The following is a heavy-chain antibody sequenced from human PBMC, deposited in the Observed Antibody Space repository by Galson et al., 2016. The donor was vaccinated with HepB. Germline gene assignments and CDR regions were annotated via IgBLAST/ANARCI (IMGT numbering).Heavy chain of an antibody. CDR1: GFTFRNYG. Sequence: SLRLSCAASGFTFRNYGMHWVRQVPGKGLEWVAVISYDGINKYFADSVRGRFNISRDNSKNTLYRQMNSLHQGPIGLPPGTLLQEHLWG. CDR2: ISYDGINK. CDR3: TLLQEHL. J-gene: IGHJ6*01. V-gene: IGHV3-30*03.